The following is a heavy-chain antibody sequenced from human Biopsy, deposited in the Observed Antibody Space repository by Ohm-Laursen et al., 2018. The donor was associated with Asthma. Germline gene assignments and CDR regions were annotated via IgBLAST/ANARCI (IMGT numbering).Heavy chain of an antibody. CDR3: GRDMGGFGSGWFPVEF. D-gene: IGHD6-19*01. CDR1: GFTFDDYG. V-gene: IGHV3-20*01. J-gene: IGHJ4*02. Sequence: SLSLSCTASGFTFDDYGMSWVRQAPGKGLDLVSGINWNGGSTGYADSVKGRFTISRDNAKNSLYLQMNSLRAEDTALYHCGRDMGGFGSGWFPVEFWGQGTLVTVSS. CDR2: INWNGGST.